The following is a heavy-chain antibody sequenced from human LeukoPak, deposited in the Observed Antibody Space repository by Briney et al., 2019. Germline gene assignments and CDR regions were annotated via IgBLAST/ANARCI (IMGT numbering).Heavy chain of an antibody. V-gene: IGHV3-7*03. Sequence: PGGSLRLSCAASGFTFSTSWMNWVCQAPGKGLEWVGMIKGDGSQSYYVDSVRGRFTISRDNAKDALYLQMNSLRAEDTAVYYCARDASASSTGWYYFDHWGQGALVTVSS. CDR2: IKGDGSQS. CDR1: GFTFSTSW. D-gene: IGHD6-19*01. CDR3: ARDASASSTGWYYFDH. J-gene: IGHJ4*02.